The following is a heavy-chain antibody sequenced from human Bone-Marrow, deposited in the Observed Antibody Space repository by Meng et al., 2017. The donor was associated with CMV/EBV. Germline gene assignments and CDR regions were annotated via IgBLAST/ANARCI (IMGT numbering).Heavy chain of an antibody. CDR2: VYNSEYT. CDR3: ARELGSYDFWSGYYNYYGMDV. Sequence: SETLSLTCTVSGGSISNYYWNWIRQPPGKGLEWIGYVYNSEYTNYNPSLKSRVTISADTSKNQFSLKLSSVTAADTAVYYCARELGSYDFWSGYYNYYGMDVWGQGTTVTVSS. V-gene: IGHV4-59*01. D-gene: IGHD3-3*01. CDR1: GGSISNYY. J-gene: IGHJ6*02.